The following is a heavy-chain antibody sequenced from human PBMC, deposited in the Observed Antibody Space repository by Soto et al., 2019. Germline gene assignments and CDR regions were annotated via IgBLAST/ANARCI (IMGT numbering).Heavy chain of an antibody. Sequence: GGSLRLSCAASGFPFGSHAMGWVRQAPGKGLEWVSLVSGNGGTTNYADSVKGRFTISRDNSQKTLYLQMNSLRAEDTAIYYCAKGKAHTLFGVDTLFDYWGQGTLVTVSS. CDR1: GFPFGSHA. CDR3: AKGKAHTLFGVDTLFDY. CDR2: VSGNGGTT. D-gene: IGHD3-3*01. J-gene: IGHJ4*02. V-gene: IGHV3-23*01.